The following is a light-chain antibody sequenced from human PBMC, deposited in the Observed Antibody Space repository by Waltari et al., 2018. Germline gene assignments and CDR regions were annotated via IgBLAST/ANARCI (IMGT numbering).Light chain of an antibody. CDR2: DIS. CDR1: SSDVGGYHY. V-gene: IGLV2-8*01. Sequence: QSALTQPPSASGFPGQSVTIPCTGSSSDVGGYHYVSWYQQCPGQAPQLMIYDISKRPSGVSNRFSGSGSDNTASLTVSGLQAEDEADYYCSSYAGTNSLVFGTGTRVNVL. J-gene: IGLJ1*01. CDR3: SSYAGTNSLV.